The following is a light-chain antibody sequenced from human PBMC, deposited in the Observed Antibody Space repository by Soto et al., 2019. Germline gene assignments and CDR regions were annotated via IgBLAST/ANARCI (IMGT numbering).Light chain of an antibody. CDR3: QQYGSSPFT. Sequence: EVVLTQSPGTLSLSPGERATLSCSASQSGSSSYLAWYQQKPGQSPRLLIYGASRRATGIPDRFSVSGSGTDFTLTISRLEPEDFAVYYCQQYGSSPFTFGPGTKVDIK. CDR2: GAS. J-gene: IGKJ3*01. CDR1: QSGSSSY. V-gene: IGKV3-20*01.